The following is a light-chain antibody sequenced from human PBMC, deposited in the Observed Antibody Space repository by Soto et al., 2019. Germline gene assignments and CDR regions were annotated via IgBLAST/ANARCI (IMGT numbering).Light chain of an antibody. Sequence: DIQLTQSPSFLSASVGDRVTITCRASQGISGYLAWYQQKPGKVPKLLIYAASTLQSGVPSRFSGSGSGTDFTLTISSLQPEDVATYYCQKYLSALWTFGQGTKVEIK. CDR2: AAS. J-gene: IGKJ1*01. CDR3: QKYLSALWT. V-gene: IGKV1-27*01. CDR1: QGISGY.